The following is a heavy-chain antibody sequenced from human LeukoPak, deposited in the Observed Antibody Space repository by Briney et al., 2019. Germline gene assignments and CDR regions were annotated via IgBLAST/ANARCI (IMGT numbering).Heavy chain of an antibody. CDR3: ARHELLWFGEARY. J-gene: IGHJ4*02. V-gene: IGHV4-59*01. CDR2: IYYSGST. CDR1: GGSISSYY. Sequence: SETLSLTCTVSGGSISSYYWGWIRQPPGKGLEWIGYIYYSGSTNYNPSLKSRVTISVDTSKDQFSLKLSSVTAADTAVYYCARHELLWFGEARYWGQGTLVTVSS. D-gene: IGHD3-10*01.